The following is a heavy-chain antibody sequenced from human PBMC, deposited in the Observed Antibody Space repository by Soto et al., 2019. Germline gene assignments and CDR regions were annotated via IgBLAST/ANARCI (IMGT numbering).Heavy chain of an antibody. V-gene: IGHV3-23*01. J-gene: IGHJ4*02. CDR1: GFTFSNYA. D-gene: IGHD2-2*01. CDR3: AKRPASIITFXY. Sequence: GGSLRLSCAASGFTFSNYAMSWVRQAPGKGLEWVSTISGNGGSTYYADSVKGRFTISRDNSKNMLFLQINSLRDDDSAVYYCAKRPASIITFXYWGQGTPVTVSS. CDR2: ISGNGGST.